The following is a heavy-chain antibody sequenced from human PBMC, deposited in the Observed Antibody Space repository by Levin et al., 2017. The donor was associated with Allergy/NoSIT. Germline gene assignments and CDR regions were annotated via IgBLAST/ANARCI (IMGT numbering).Heavy chain of an antibody. D-gene: IGHD3-10*01. CDR2: ISSSGTFT. CDR3: AATYGSGSYFYY. V-gene: IGHV3-11*03. J-gene: IGHJ4*02. Sequence: GGSLRLSCAASTFTFSDYYITWIRQAPGKGLEWVSYISSSGTFTNYADSVKGRFTISRDNANKSLYLQMNSLRAEDTAVYYCAATYGSGSYFYYWGQGTLVTVSS. CDR1: TFTFSDYY.